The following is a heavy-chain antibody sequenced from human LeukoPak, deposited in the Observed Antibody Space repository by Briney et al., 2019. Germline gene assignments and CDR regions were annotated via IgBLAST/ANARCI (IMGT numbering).Heavy chain of an antibody. V-gene: IGHV3-30*02. CDR2: IRYDGSNK. Sequence: GGSLRLSCAASGFTFSSYGMHWVRQAPGKGLEWVAFIRYDGSNKYYADSVKGRFTISRDNSKNTLYLQMNSLRAEDTAVYYCAKGDCSSTSCYWDNWFDPWGQGTLVTVSS. CDR1: GFTFSSYG. J-gene: IGHJ5*02. D-gene: IGHD2-2*01. CDR3: AKGDCSSTSCYWDNWFDP.